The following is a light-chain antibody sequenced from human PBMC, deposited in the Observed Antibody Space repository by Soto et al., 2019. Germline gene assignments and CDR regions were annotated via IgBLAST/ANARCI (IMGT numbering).Light chain of an antibody. CDR1: NIGSKS. Sequence: SYVLTQPPSVSVAPGKAARITCGGNNIGSKSVHWYQQKPGQAALLVIYYDRDRPSGIPERFSGSNSGNTATLTISRVEAGDEADYYCQLWDGGSGHRVFGGGTKLTVL. J-gene: IGLJ2*01. CDR3: QLWDGGSGHRV. CDR2: YDR. V-gene: IGLV3-21*04.